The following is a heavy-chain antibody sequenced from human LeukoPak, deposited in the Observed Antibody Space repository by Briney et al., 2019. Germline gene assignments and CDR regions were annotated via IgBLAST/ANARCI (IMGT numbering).Heavy chain of an antibody. CDR1: GYTFTGYY. CDR2: INPSVGTT. V-gene: IGHV1-46*01. Sequence: ASVKVSCKASGYTFTGYYMHWVRQAPGQGLEWMGLINPSVGTTNYAQKFQGRVTMTRDTSTSTGYLELGSLRLEDTAVYYCAISGYDSAYYRDSWGQGTLVTVSS. D-gene: IGHD1-26*01. J-gene: IGHJ4*02. CDR3: AISGYDSAYYRDS.